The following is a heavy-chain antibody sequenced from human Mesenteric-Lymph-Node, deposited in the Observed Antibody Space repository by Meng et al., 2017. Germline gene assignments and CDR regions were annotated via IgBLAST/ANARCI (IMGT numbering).Heavy chain of an antibody. J-gene: IGHJ4*02. V-gene: IGHV4-39*07. CDR3: ARDGPPLWFGELLPV. CDR1: GGSISSGSYY. Sequence: GSLRLSCTVSGGSISSGSYYWSWIRQPAGKGLEWIGGIYYSGSTYYNPSLKSRVTISVDTSKNQFSLKLSSVTAADTAVYYCARDGPPLWFGELLPVWGQGTLVTVSS. D-gene: IGHD3-10*01. CDR2: IYYSGST.